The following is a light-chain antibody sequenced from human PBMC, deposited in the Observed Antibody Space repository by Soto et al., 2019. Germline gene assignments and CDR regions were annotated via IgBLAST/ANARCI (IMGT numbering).Light chain of an antibody. CDR3: SSYTGSSTYVV. J-gene: IGLJ2*01. Sequence: QSALTQPASVSGSPGQSITISCTGTSSDVGGYNYVSWYQQHPGKAPKLMIYEVSNRPSGVSHRFSGSKSGNTASLTISGLHAEDAAYYYCSSYTGSSTYVVFGGGTQLTVL. CDR2: EVS. CDR1: SSDVGGYNY. V-gene: IGLV2-14*01.